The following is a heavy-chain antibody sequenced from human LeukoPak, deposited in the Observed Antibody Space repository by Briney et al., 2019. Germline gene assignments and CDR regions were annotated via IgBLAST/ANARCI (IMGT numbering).Heavy chain of an antibody. CDR3: ATVDTAMVTRY. Sequence: SETLSLTCAVYGGSFSGYYWNWIRQPPGKGLEGIGEINHSGGTNYNPSLKSRVAISVDTSMNQFSLKLSSVTAADTAVYFCATVDTAMVTRYWGQGTLVTVSS. J-gene: IGHJ4*02. CDR2: INHSGGT. V-gene: IGHV4-34*01. D-gene: IGHD5-18*01. CDR1: GGSFSGYY.